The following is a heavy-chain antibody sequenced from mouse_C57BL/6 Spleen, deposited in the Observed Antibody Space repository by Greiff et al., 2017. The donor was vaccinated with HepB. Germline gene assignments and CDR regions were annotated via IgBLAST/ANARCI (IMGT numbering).Heavy chain of an antibody. Sequence: QVQLKQPGAELVKPGASVKMSCKASGYTFTSYWITWVKQRPGQGLEWIGDIYPGSGSTNYNEKFKSKATLTVDTSSSTAYMQLSSLTSEDSAVYYCARSTYYSKAWFAYWGQGTLVTVSA. CDR3: ARSTYYSKAWFAY. J-gene: IGHJ3*01. CDR1: GYTFTSYW. CDR2: IYPGSGST. V-gene: IGHV1-55*01. D-gene: IGHD2-5*01.